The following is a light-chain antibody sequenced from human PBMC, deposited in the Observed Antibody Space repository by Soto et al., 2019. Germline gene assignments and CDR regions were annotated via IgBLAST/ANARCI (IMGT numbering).Light chain of an antibody. J-gene: IGLJ2*01. Sequence: QSVLTQPPSLSGAPGQTVTISCTGSSSNIGAGYGVNWYQQLSGPAPKHLIYDNTNRPSRVPDRFSGARSGSSAALAISGLQPEDEAEYHCQSYDSTLSLVFGGGTKVTVL. CDR3: QSYDSTLSLV. V-gene: IGLV1-40*01. CDR2: DNT. CDR1: SSNIGAGYG.